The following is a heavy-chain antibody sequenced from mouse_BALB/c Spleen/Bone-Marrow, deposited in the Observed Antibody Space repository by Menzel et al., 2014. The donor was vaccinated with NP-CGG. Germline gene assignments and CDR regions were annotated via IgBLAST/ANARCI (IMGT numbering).Heavy chain of an antibody. CDR2: INPGSGGS. V-gene: IGHV1-54*01. Sequence: VMLVESGAELVRPGTSVKMSCKASGYAFTNYWIEWVQQRPGQGLEWIGVINPGSGGSNYNEKLKGKETLTADKSSCTAYMQLCSLASYDIAVYFCAREMTRWAMDYWGQGTSVTVSS. CDR3: AREMTRWAMDY. J-gene: IGHJ4*01. CDR1: GYAFTNYW.